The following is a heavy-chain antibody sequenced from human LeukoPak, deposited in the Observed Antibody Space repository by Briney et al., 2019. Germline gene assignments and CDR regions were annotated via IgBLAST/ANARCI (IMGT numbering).Heavy chain of an antibody. CDR3: ARHGSRGCSGGNCYFSHFDY. D-gene: IGHD2-15*01. Sequence: PSETLSLTCTVSGGSISSSSHYWGWIRQPPGKGLEYIGSIYYAGSTYYNPSLKSRVTISVDTSKNQFSLNLNSVTAADTAVYYCARHGSRGCSGGNCYFSHFDYWGQGTLVSVSS. CDR2: IYYAGST. CDR1: GGSISSSSHY. V-gene: IGHV4-39*01. J-gene: IGHJ4*02.